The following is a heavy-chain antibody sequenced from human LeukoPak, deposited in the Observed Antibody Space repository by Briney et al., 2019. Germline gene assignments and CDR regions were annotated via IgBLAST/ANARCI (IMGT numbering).Heavy chain of an antibody. CDR3: ARDSIVRGNIGNDMDV. CDR1: GFTFSDYY. V-gene: IGHV3-11*01. CDR2: ISHSGRTM. D-gene: IGHD2-8*01. Sequence: PGWSLRLSCAASGFTFSDYYMSWIRQAPGKGLAGVSYISHSGRTMYYADSVKGRFTISRDNAKNSLYLQMNSLRAGDTAVYYCARDSIVRGNIGNDMDVWGKGTTVTVSS. J-gene: IGHJ6*03.